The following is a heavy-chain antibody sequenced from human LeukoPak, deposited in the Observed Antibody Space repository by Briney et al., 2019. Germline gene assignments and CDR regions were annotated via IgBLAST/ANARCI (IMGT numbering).Heavy chain of an antibody. D-gene: IGHD3-10*01. V-gene: IGHV4-59*13. J-gene: IGHJ5*02. CDR3: ARGGYYGSGNDFRFDP. CDR2: IYYSGST. Sequence: SETLSLTCTVAGGSISSYYWSWIRQPPGKGLEWIGYIYYSGSTNYNPSLKSRVTISVDTSKNQFSLKLSSVTAADTAVYYCARGGYYGSGNDFRFDPWGQGTLVTVSS. CDR1: GGSISSYY.